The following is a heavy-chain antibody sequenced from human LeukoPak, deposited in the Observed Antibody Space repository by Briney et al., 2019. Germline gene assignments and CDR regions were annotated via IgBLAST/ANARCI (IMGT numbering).Heavy chain of an antibody. D-gene: IGHD3-10*01. V-gene: IGHV4-34*01. CDR1: GGSFSGYY. J-gene: IGHJ3*02. CDR3: ARSDGYGLVGI. Sequence: SETLSPTCAVYGGSFSGYYWSWIRQPPGKGLEWIGEINHSGSTYYNSSLKSRVIILIDTAKNHFSLNLSSVTAADTAVYYCARSDGYGLVGIWGQGTMVTVSS. CDR2: INHSGST.